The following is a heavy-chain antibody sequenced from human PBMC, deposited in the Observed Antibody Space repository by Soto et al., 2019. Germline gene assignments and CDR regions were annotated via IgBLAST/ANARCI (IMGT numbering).Heavy chain of an antibody. V-gene: IGHV3-21*01. J-gene: IGHJ1*01. Sequence: PGGSLRLSCAASGFTFSSYSINWVRQAPGRGLEWVSSISGSSSYIHYADSVKGRFTISRDNARNSLYLQMNSLRAEDTAVYYCARDPSDLWEPDQYFQHWGRGTLVTVSS. D-gene: IGHD1-26*01. CDR1: GFTFSSYS. CDR3: ARDPSDLWEPDQYFQH. CDR2: ISGSSSYI.